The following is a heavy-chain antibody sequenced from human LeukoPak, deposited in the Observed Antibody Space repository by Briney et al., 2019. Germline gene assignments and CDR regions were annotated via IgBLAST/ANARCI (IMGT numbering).Heavy chain of an antibody. J-gene: IGHJ4*01. Sequence: GGSLRLSCAASGFTFSSYGMNWVRQAPGKGLEWVSYISSISGSLYYADSVRGRFTISRDNAKNSLYLQMNSLRVEDTAVYYCAKEPPGQLRVGDYWGQGTLVTVSS. CDR2: ISSISGSL. V-gene: IGHV3-48*01. D-gene: IGHD4-23*01. CDR3: AKEPPGQLRVGDY. CDR1: GFTFSSYG.